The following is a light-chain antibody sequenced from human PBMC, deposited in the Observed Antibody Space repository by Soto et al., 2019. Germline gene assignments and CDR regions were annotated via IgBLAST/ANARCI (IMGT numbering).Light chain of an antibody. V-gene: IGKV1-5*03. J-gene: IGKJ4*01. CDR2: KAS. CDR1: QTIRSW. Sequence: DIQMTHSPSTLSASVGDRVTITCRASQTIRSWLAWYQQKPGKAPKLLIYKASNLESGVPSRFSGSESGTEFTLSSSSLQPDDFATYYCQQYDTYSGTFGGGTKVEI. CDR3: QQYDTYSGT.